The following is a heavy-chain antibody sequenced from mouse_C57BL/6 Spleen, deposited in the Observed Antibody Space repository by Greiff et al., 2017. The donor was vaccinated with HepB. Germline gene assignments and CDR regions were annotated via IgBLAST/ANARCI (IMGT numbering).Heavy chain of an antibody. D-gene: IGHD1-1*01. J-gene: IGHJ1*03. Sequence: EVQLQQSGTVLARPGASVKMSCKTSGYTFTSYWMHWVKQRPGQGLEWIGAIYPGNSDTSYNQKFKGKAKLTAVTSASTAYMERSSLTNEDSAVYYCTKESHGSSPHWYFDVWGTGTTVTVSS. CDR2: IYPGNSDT. V-gene: IGHV1-5*01. CDR1: GYTFTSYW. CDR3: TKESHGSSPHWYFDV.